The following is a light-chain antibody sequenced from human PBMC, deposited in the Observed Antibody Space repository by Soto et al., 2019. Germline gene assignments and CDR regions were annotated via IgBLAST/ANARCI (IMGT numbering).Light chain of an antibody. V-gene: IGKV2-28*01. J-gene: IGKJ1*01. CDR3: MRSLQTPWT. Sequence: DIVMTQSPLSLPVTPGEPASISCRSSQSLLHSNGYKYLDWYLQKPGQSPQLLICLGSNRASGVPDRFSGSGSGTDFTLKISRVEAEDVGVYYCMRSLQTPWTFGQGTKVEIK. CDR1: QSLLHSNGYKY. CDR2: LGS.